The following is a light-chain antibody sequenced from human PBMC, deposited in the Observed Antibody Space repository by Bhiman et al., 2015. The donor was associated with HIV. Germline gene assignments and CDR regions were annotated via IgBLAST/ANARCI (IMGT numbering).Light chain of an antibody. J-gene: IGLJ3*02. V-gene: IGLV1-51*01. CDR2: DNN. CDR1: RSNIGNNY. CDR3: GTWDSSLSAGGV. Sequence: QSVLTQPPSVSAAPGQKVTISCSGSRSNIGNNYVSWYQQFPGTAPKLLIYDNNQRPSRIPDRFSGSKSGTSATLGITGLQTGDEADYYCGTWDSSLSAGGVFGGGTKLTVL.